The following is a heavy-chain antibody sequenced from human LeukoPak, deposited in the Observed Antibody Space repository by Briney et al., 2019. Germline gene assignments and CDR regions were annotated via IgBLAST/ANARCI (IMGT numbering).Heavy chain of an antibody. V-gene: IGHV3-48*04. CDR3: ARERDEDFDY. CDR2: ISSTSSAI. Sequence: GGSLRLSCAASGFTFSSFSMNWVRQAPGKGLEWLSYISSTSSAIYYADSLKGRFTISRDNAKNSLYLQMNSLRAEDTAVYYCARERDEDFDYWGQGTLVTVSS. D-gene: IGHD2-21*01. CDR1: GFTFSSFS. J-gene: IGHJ4*02.